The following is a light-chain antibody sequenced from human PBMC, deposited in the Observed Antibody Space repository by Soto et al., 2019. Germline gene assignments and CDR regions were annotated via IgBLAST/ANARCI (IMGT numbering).Light chain of an antibody. CDR2: GAS. V-gene: IGKV3-15*01. CDR1: QSLSSN. Sequence: EIVMTQSPATLSVSAGERATLSCRASQSLSSNLAWYQRKPGQAPRLLIYGASTRATGIPARFSGSGSGTEFTLTISSLQSEDFAVYYCQQYDDWPLTFGGGTKVDIK. J-gene: IGKJ4*01. CDR3: QQYDDWPLT.